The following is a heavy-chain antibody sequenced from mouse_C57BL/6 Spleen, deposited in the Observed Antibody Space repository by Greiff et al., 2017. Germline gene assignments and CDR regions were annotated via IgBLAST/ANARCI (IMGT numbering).Heavy chain of an antibody. D-gene: IGHD1-1*01. CDR3: TRGSTVVDYYVRLY. J-gene: IGHJ4*01. CDR2: IHPGGGST. Sequence: QVQLQQPGAELVKPGASVKMSCKASGYTFTSYWITWVKQRPGQGLEWIGDIHPGGGSTNYNEQFKSKGTLTVDKSSSTAYMQLSSLTSEDSAVXYSTRGSTVVDYYVRLYWGQKTLVPVSS. V-gene: IGHV1-55*01. CDR1: GYTFTSYW.